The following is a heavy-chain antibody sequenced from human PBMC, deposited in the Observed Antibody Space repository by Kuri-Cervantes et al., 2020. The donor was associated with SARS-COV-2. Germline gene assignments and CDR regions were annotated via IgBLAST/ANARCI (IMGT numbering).Heavy chain of an antibody. CDR3: ARLRVAPGGVVYFDS. CDR2: ISGSSSYI. D-gene: IGHD2-15*01. CDR1: GFTLGDLS. Sequence: GESLKISCAASGFTLGDLSMHWVRQAPGKGLEWLSSISGSSSYISYIDSLKGRFTISRGNAKNSLYLQMTSLTAEDTALYYCARLRVAPGGVVYFDSWGQGDLVNVSS. V-gene: IGHV3-21*01. J-gene: IGHJ4*02.